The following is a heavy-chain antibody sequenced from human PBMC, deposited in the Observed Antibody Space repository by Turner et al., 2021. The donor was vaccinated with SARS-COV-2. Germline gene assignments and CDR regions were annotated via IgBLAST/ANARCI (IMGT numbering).Heavy chain of an antibody. CDR1: GGSISNYY. CDR3: ARLYTYAEFYFDY. Sequence: QVQLQESGPGLVKRSETQPLPCPVSGGSISNYYWSWIRQPPGKGLEWIGYIYHGGSTKYNPSLKSRVTIAVDTSKNQFSLILSSVTAADTAVYYCARLYTYAEFYFDYWGQGALVTVSS. CDR2: IYHGGST. V-gene: IGHV4-59*08. J-gene: IGHJ4*02. D-gene: IGHD5-18*01.